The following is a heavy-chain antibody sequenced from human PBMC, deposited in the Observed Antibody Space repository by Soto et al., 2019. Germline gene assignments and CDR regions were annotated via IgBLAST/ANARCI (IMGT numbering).Heavy chain of an antibody. Sequence: GESLKISCKGSGYSFTNYYIGWVRQMPGRGLEYMGVIYPEDSDTKYSSSFQGQVTISADKSTSTAFLQWNSLKASDSAMYYCVRVKEELLWPNWFDPWGQGALVTVSS. CDR2: IYPEDSDT. D-gene: IGHD1-7*01. CDR1: GYSFTNYY. J-gene: IGHJ5*02. CDR3: VRVKEELLWPNWFDP. V-gene: IGHV5-51*01.